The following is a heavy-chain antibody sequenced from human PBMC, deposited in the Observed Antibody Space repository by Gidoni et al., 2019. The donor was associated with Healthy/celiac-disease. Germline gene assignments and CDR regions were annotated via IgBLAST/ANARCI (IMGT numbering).Heavy chain of an antibody. D-gene: IGHD1-26*01. CDR3: AREGIVGATGVGWYFDL. Sequence: QVQLVQSGAEVKKPGASVKVSCKDSGYTFTSYGISWVRQAPGHGLEGMGWISAYNGNTNYAQKLQGRVTMTTDTSTSTAYMELRRLRSDDTAVYYCAREGIVGATGVGWYFDLWGRGTLVTVSS. J-gene: IGHJ2*01. V-gene: IGHV1-18*04. CDR1: GYTFTSYG. CDR2: ISAYNGNT.